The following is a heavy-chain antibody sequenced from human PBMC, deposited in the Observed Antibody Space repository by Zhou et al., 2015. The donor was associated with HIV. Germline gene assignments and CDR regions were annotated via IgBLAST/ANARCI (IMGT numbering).Heavy chain of an antibody. D-gene: IGHD5-18*01. CDR1: GGTFSSYA. V-gene: IGHV1-69*01. Sequence: QVQLVQSGAEVKKPGSSVKVSCKASGGTFSSYAISWVRQAPGQGLEWMGGIIPIFGTANYAQKFQGRVTITADESTSTAYMELSSLRSEDTAVYYCARDYLRDTAMVRGQGFDYWGQGTLVTVSS. CDR2: IIPIFGTA. J-gene: IGHJ4*02. CDR3: ARDYLRDTAMVRGQGFDY.